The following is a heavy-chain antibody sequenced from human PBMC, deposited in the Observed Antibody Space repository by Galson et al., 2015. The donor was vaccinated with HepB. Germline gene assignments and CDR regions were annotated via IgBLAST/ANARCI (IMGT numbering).Heavy chain of an antibody. CDR2: ASSNGGST. CDR1: GFIFSSYA. CDR3: VKGIDGSSWYVLEY. Sequence: SLRLSCAASGFIFSSYAMHWVRQAPGKGLEYVSSASSNGGSTYYVDSVKGRFTISRDNSKNTLYLQMSSLRPEDTAVYYCVKGIDGSSWYVLEYWGQGTLVIVSS. J-gene: IGHJ4*02. D-gene: IGHD6-13*01. V-gene: IGHV3-64D*06.